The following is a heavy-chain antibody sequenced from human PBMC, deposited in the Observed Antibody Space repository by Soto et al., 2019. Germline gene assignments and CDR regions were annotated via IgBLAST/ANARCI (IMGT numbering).Heavy chain of an antibody. CDR1: GFTFGSHG. D-gene: IGHD4-4*01. CDR2: IGYDGSGK. V-gene: IGHV3-30*18. Sequence: QVQLVESGGGVVQPGRSLRLYCAASGFTFGSHGMHWVRQAPGKGLEWVALIGYDGSGKYYTDSVKGRFTISRDNSKNMMYLQMNSLRAEDTAIYYCAKEDYTFFDSWGQGTLVTVSS. CDR3: AKEDYTFFDS. J-gene: IGHJ4*02.